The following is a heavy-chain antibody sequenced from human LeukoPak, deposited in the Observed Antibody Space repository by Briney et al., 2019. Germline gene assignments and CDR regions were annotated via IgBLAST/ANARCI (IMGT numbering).Heavy chain of an antibody. J-gene: IGHJ4*02. V-gene: IGHV4-38-2*02. Sequence: SETLSLTCTVSGYSIGSDYYWGWIRQPPGKGLEWSGSIYYSGSTYYNPSLKSRVTISVDMSTNQFSLKLSSVTAPDTAVFCGEKVRTVVASGGGHFDYWGQGILVTVSS. CDR2: IYYSGST. CDR1: GYSIGSDYY. CDR3: EKVRTVVASGGGHFDY. D-gene: IGHD2-15*01.